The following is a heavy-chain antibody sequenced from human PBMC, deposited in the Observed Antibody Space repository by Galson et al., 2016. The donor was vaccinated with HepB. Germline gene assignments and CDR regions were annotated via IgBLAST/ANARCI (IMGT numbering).Heavy chain of an antibody. Sequence: SLRLSCAASGFSSSSYSMNWVRQAPGKGLEWVSYISSTSSPTIYYADSVKGRFTISRDNAKNSLYLQMNSLRDEDTAVYYCARGVGPAYMDVWGKGTTVTGSS. CDR1: GFSSSSYS. CDR2: ISSTSSPTI. D-gene: IGHD5/OR15-5a*01. J-gene: IGHJ6*03. CDR3: ARGVGPAYMDV. V-gene: IGHV3-48*02.